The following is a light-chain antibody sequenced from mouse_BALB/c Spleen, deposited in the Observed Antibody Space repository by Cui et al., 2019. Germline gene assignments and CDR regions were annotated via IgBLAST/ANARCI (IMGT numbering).Light chain of an antibody. J-gene: IGKJ5*01. V-gene: IGKV6-15*01. Sequence: DIVMTQSQKFMSTSVGDRVSVTCKASQNVGTNVAWYQQKPGQSPKALIYSASYRYSGVPDRFTGSGSVTDFTLTISNVQSEDLAEYFCQQYNSYPLTFGAGTKLELK. CDR1: QNVGTN. CDR3: QQYNSYPLT. CDR2: SAS.